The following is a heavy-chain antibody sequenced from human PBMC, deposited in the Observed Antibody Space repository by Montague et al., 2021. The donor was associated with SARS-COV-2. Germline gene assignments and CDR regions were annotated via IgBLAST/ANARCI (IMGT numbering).Heavy chain of an antibody. CDR1: GFSVSTSGLC. CDR3: ARIPEYSSGGGPDWYFDL. Sequence: PALVKPTQTPTLTCTFSGFSVSTSGLCVSWIRQPPGKALEWLALIDWDDDTYYSTSLKTRLTISKGTSKNQVVLTMTNMDPVDTGTYYCARIPEYSSGGGPDWYFDLWGRGTLVTVSS. J-gene: IGHJ2*01. D-gene: IGHD6-19*01. V-gene: IGHV2-70*01. CDR2: IDWDDDT.